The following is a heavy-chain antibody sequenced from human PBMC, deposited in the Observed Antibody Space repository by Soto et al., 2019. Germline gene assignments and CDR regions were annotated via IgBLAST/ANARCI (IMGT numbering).Heavy chain of an antibody. CDR3: AKPGIAADGIYYYYGMDV. CDR1: GFTFSSYG. J-gene: IGHJ6*02. V-gene: IGHV3-30*18. D-gene: IGHD6-13*01. Sequence: GGSLRLSCAASGFTFSSYGMHWVRQAPGKGLEWVAVISYDGSNKYYADSVKGRFTISRDNSKNTLYLQMNSLRAEDTAVYYCAKPGIAADGIYYYYGMDVWGQGTRVTVSS. CDR2: ISYDGSNK.